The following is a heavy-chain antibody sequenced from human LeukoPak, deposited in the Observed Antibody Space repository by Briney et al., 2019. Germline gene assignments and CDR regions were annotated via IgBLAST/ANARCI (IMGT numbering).Heavy chain of an antibody. CDR2: IIPIFGTA. D-gene: IGHD6-13*01. V-gene: IGHV1-69*05. CDR1: GGTFSSYA. J-gene: IGHJ6*04. CDR3: ARAGRIAAAGTPAPYGMDV. Sequence: SVKVSCKASGGTFSSYAISWVRQAPGQGLEWMGGIIPIFGTANYAQKFQGRVTITTDESKSTAYLELSSLRSEDTAVYYCARAGRIAAAGTPAPYGMDVWGKGTTVTVSS.